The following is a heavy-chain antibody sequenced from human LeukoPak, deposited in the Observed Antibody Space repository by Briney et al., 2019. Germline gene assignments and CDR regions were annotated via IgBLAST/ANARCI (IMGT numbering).Heavy chain of an antibody. J-gene: IGHJ4*02. CDR2: ISSSGSAI. D-gene: IGHD6-13*01. Sequence: GGSLRLSCAASGFAFSDHYMTWIRQAPGRGLEWVSYISSSGSAIHYADSVKGRFTVSRDNARNSLSLQMNSLRGEDTAVYYCARRRSPGTDYWGQGTLVTVSS. CDR3: ARRRSPGTDY. V-gene: IGHV3-11*01. CDR1: GFAFSDHY.